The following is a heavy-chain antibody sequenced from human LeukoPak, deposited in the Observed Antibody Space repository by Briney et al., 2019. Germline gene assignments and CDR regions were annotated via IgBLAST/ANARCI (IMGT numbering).Heavy chain of an antibody. CDR3: ARRRDFIDY. D-gene: IGHD3/OR15-3a*01. Sequence: AGGSLRLSCAASGFTLSDYYMSWIRQAPGKGLEWVSYSSSSGNTIYYADSVKGRFAISRDNAKNSLYLQMNSLRAEDTAVYYCARRRDFIDYWGQGTLVTVSS. V-gene: IGHV3-11*01. CDR1: GFTLSDYY. CDR2: SSSSGNTI. J-gene: IGHJ4*02.